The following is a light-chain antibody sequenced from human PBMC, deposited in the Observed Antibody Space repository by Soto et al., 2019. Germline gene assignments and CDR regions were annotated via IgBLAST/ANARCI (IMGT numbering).Light chain of an antibody. CDR3: MLHVGSGISV. CDR2: STN. V-gene: IGLV8-61*01. J-gene: IGLJ2*01. CDR1: SGSVSTSYY. Sequence: QAVVTQEPSFSVSPGGTVTLTCGLSSGSVSTSYYPSWYQQTPGQTPRTLIYSTNTRSSGVPDRFSGSILGNKAALTITGAQADDEADYYCMLHVGSGISVFGGGTKVTVL.